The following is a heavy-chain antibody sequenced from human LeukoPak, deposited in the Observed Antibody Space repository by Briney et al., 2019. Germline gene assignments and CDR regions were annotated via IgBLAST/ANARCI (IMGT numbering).Heavy chain of an antibody. CDR2: IDNDGGST. J-gene: IGHJ6*03. CDR3: ARDKYSSSWYNYYYYMDV. D-gene: IGHD6-13*01. Sequence: GGSLRLSCAASGFTFRTYWMHWVRQVPGKGLVWVSRIDNDGGSTTYADSVKGRFTISRDNAKNSLYLQMNSLRAEDTAVYYCARDKYSSSWYNYYYYMDVWGKGTTVTVSS. V-gene: IGHV3-74*01. CDR1: GFTFRTYW.